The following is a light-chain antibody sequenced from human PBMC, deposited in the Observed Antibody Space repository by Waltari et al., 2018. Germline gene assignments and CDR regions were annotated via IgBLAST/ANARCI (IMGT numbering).Light chain of an antibody. J-gene: IGKJ2*01. CDR2: AAS. CDR1: QDISIF. V-gene: IGKV1-9*01. CDR3: QQLHSYPHT. Sequence: DIQLTQSPSFLSAVVGDRVTITCRASQDISIFLAWYQQTPGKAPKLLIFAASDLHSGVPLRFSGTGSGTEFTLTISSLRPEDFATYYCQQLHSYPHTFGRGTTLAIK.